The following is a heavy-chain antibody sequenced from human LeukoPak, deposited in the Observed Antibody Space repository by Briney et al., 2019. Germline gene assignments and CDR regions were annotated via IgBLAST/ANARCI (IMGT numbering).Heavy chain of an antibody. Sequence: SVKVSCKASGGTFSSYAISWVRQAPGQGLEWMGGIIPIFGTANYAQKFQGRVTITTEESTSTAYMELSSLRSEDTAVYYCAREPQLAAAAIDAFDIWGQGTMVTVSS. V-gene: IGHV1-69*05. J-gene: IGHJ3*02. CDR2: IIPIFGTA. CDR3: AREPQLAAAAIDAFDI. D-gene: IGHD6-13*01. CDR1: GGTFSSYA.